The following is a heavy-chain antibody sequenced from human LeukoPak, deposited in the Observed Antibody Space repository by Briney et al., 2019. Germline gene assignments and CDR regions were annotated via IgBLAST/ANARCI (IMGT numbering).Heavy chain of an antibody. Sequence: GGSLRLSCAASAFTFSSYWMIWVRQAPGKWLEWVANIKPDGSDKYYVDSVKGRFTISRDNAKNSLYLQMNSLIADDTSVFYGARGMVTGNYWGQGTLVTVSS. V-gene: IGHV3-7*05. CDR1: AFTFSSYW. CDR3: ARGMVTGNY. J-gene: IGHJ4*02. CDR2: IKPDGSDK. D-gene: IGHD2-21*02.